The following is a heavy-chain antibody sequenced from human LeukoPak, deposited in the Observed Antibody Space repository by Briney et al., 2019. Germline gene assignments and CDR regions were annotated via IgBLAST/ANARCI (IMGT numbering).Heavy chain of an antibody. CDR3: ASYQSVVHFFRY. CDR1: GGSISSGGYY. J-gene: IGHJ4*02. CDR2: IYYSGST. V-gene: IGHV4-31*03. Sequence: SETLSLTCTASGGSISSGGYYWSWIRQHPGKGLEWIGYIYYSGSTYYNPSLKSRVTISVDTSKNQFSLKLSSVTAADTAVYYCASYQSVVHFFRYWGQGTLVTVSS. D-gene: IGHD2-21*01.